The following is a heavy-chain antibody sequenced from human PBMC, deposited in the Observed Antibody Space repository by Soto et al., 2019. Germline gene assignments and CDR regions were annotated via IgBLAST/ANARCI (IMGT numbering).Heavy chain of an antibody. Sequence: GGSLRLSCTGSGFNFANYALNWVRQAPGKGLEWVGFIRGETNGGTAYCAASLKGRITFSSDDSKSIAYLEINSLQTEDTAVYYCTKYFYESSAYYVYWGQGTLVTV. J-gene: IGHJ4*02. D-gene: IGHD3-22*01. CDR1: GFNFANYA. CDR3: TKYFYESSAYYVY. CDR2: IRGETNGGTA. V-gene: IGHV3-49*04.